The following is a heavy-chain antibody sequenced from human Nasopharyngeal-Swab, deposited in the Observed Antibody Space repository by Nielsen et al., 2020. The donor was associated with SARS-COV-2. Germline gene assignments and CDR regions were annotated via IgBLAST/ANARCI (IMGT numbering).Heavy chain of an antibody. CDR3: ARRSYSSGWNAFDI. D-gene: IGHD6-19*01. CDR2: IYPGDSDT. Sequence: KVSCKGSGYSFTSCWIGWVRQMPGKGLEWMGIIYPGDSDTRYSPSFQGQVTISADKSISTAYLQWSSLKASDTAMYYCARRSYSSGWNAFDIWGQGTMVTVSS. J-gene: IGHJ3*02. CDR1: GYSFTSCW. V-gene: IGHV5-51*01.